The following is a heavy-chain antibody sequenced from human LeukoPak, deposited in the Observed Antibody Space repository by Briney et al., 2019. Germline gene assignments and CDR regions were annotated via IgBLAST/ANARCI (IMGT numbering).Heavy chain of an antibody. J-gene: IGHJ4*02. Sequence: GGSLRLSCAASGLTFRNAWMSWVRQAPGKGLEWVGRIKSKTDDGTAEYAVLVKGRFTISRDDSKNTLFLEMNSLKTEDTAAYYCTTYSSLSFHSDYWGQGTLVTVSS. CDR1: GLTFRNAW. D-gene: IGHD3-22*01. CDR3: TTYSSLSFHSDY. CDR2: IKSKTDDGTA. V-gene: IGHV3-15*01.